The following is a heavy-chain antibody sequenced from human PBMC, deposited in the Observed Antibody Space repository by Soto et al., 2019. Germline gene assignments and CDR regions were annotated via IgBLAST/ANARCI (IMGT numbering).Heavy chain of an antibody. J-gene: IGHJ4*02. D-gene: IGHD2-2*01. CDR3: AKSPRGTSFQEAAALGY. CDR2: ISYDGSNK. CDR1: GFTFSSYG. Sequence: GGSLRLSRAASGFTFSSYGMHWVRQAPGKGLEWVAVISYDGSNKYYADSVKGRFTISRDNSKNTLYLQMNSLRAEDTAVYYCAKSPRGTSFQEAAALGYWGQGTLVTVSS. V-gene: IGHV3-30*18.